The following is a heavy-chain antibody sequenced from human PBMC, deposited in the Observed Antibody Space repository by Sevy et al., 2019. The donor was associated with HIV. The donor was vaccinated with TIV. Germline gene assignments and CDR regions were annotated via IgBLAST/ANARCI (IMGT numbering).Heavy chain of an antibody. V-gene: IGHV3-74*01. CDR3: AREGDTVLVPTAVDAFDF. CDR2: IKTDGSNR. D-gene: IGHD2-2*01. Sequence: GGSLRLSCAASGFTFSNYWMHWVRQAPGKGLVWVSRIKTDGSNRDSADSVKGRFFISRDNAKNLLYLQMNSRRAEDTAVYYCAREGDTVLVPTAVDAFDFWGQGTMVTVSS. J-gene: IGHJ3*01. CDR1: GFTFSNYW.